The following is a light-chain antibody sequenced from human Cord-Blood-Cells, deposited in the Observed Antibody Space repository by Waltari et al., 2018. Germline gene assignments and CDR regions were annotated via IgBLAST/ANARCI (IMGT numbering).Light chain of an antibody. V-gene: IGLV1-36*01. Sequence: QSVLTQPPSVSEAPGQRVTISCSGSSSNIGNNAVNWYQQPPGNAPKLLIYYDDLLPSGVSDRFSGSKSGTSASLAISGLQSEDEADYYCAAWDDSLNGWVFGGGTKLTVL. CDR2: YDD. J-gene: IGLJ3*02. CDR3: AAWDDSLNGWV. CDR1: SSNIGNNA.